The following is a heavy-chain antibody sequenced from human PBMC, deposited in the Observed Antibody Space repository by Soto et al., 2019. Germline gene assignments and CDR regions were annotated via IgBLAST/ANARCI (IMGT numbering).Heavy chain of an antibody. D-gene: IGHD1-1*01. CDR2: IYHSGDT. V-gene: IGHV4-39*01. CDR3: ARHKQLERRPDFYYYYMDV. CDR1: GGSIRSVSYY. J-gene: IGHJ6*03. Sequence: SETLSLTCTVSGGSIRSVSYYWVWILQPPGKGLEWIASIYHSGDTYYNPSLKSRVTISVDTSKNQFSLKLSSVTAADTAVYYCARHKQLERRPDFYYYYMDVWGKGTTVTVSS.